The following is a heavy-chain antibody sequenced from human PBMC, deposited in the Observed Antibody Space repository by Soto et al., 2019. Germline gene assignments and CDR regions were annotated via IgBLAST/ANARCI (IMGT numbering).Heavy chain of an antibody. CDR1: GFTFSSYA. CDR2: ISYAGSNK. V-gene: IGHV3-30-3*01. CDR3: ASAVPHVPHHGGGAFDI. J-gene: IGHJ3*02. Sequence: PGGSLRLSCAASGFTFSSYAMLWVRQAPGKGLERVAAISYAGSNKYYADSVKGRFTISRDNSKNTLYLQMNSLRAEDTAVYYCASAVPHVPHHGGGAFDIWGQGTMVTVSS. D-gene: IGHD2-15*01.